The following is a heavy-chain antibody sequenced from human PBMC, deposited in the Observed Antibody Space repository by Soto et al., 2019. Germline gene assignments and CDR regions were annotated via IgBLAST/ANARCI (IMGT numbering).Heavy chain of an antibody. Sequence: QVQLVESGGGVVQPGRSLRLSCAASGFTLSPYAMFWVRQAPGKGLEYVAVISYDGSDKYYADSVKGRFTISRDNSKNTLYLQMNSLRAEDTGIYYCARGSSGNRHYYHAMDVWGQGTTVTVSS. D-gene: IGHD4-4*01. J-gene: IGHJ6*02. CDR3: ARGSSGNRHYYHAMDV. V-gene: IGHV3-30-3*01. CDR2: ISYDGSDK. CDR1: GFTLSPYA.